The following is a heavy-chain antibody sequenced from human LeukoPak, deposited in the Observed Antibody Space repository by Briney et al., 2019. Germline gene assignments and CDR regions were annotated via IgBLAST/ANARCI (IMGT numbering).Heavy chain of an antibody. CDR2: IGTAGDT. CDR3: ARAKWELNGMDV. Sequence: PGRSLRLSCAASGFTFSSYDMHWVRQATGKGLEWVSAIGTAGDTYYPGSVKGRFTISRENAKNSLYLQMNSLRAGDTAVYYCARAKWELNGMDVWGQGTTVTVSS. J-gene: IGHJ6*02. D-gene: IGHD1-26*01. CDR1: GFTFSSYD. V-gene: IGHV3-13*01.